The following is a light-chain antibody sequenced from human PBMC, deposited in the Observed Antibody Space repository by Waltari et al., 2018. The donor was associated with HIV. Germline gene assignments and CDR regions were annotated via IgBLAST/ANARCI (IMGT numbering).Light chain of an antibody. CDR2: ENK. CDR1: NSNIGDNY. CDR3: ATWDNRLSAWV. Sequence: QSVLTQPPSMSAAPGQKVTISCSGSNSNIGDNYVSWYQQVPGTAPELLIYENKKGPAGICDLFSGARSGTSATLGITGLQTGDEADYYCATWDNRLSAWVFGGGTKLTVL. V-gene: IGLV1-51*02. J-gene: IGLJ3*02.